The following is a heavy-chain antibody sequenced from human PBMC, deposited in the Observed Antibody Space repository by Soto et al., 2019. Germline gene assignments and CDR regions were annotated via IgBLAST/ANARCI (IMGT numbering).Heavy chain of an antibody. Sequence: AGGSLTLSCISSGFDFRNDAMSWVRQAPGKGLEWVSTISGSGDSTFYSDSVKGRCSIYRDNSKNTLSLQLNSLRADETAVYYCGKRMTKLTPYYSDYNMGVWGKGTT. D-gene: IGHD1-1*01. CDR3: GKRMTKLTPYYSDYNMGV. CDR2: ISGSGDST. V-gene: IGHV3-23*01. CDR1: GFDFRNDA. J-gene: IGHJ6*03.